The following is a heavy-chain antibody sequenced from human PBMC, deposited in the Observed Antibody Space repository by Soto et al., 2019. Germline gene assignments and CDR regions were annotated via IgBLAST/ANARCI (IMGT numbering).Heavy chain of an antibody. V-gene: IGHV3-30*18. J-gene: IGHJ6*02. CDR1: GFTFSSNG. CDR3: AKDLLLWFGELLPYYYYGMDV. D-gene: IGHD3-10*01. CDR2: ISYDGSNK. Sequence: GGSLRLSCAASGFTFSSNGMHWVRQAPGEGLEWVAVISYDGSNKYYADSVKGRFTISRDNSKNTLYLQMNSLRAEDTAVYYCAKDLLLWFGELLPYYYYGMDVWGQGTTVTVSS.